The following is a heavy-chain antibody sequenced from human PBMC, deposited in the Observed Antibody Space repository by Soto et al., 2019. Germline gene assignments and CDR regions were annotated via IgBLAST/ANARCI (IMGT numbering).Heavy chain of an antibody. D-gene: IGHD3-16*01. V-gene: IGHV1-8*01. CDR2: MNPNSGNT. J-gene: IGHJ4*02. Sequence: ASVKVSCKASGYTFTSYDINWVRQATGQGLEWMGWMNPNSGNTDYAQKFQGRVTMTTNTSTSTAYMELSSLRSDDTAVYYCARGGPDVPFDYWGQGTLVTVSS. CDR1: GYTFTSYD. CDR3: ARGGPDVPFDY.